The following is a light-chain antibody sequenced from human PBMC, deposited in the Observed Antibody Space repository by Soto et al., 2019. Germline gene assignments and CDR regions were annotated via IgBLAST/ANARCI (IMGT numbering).Light chain of an antibody. CDR2: DVS. J-gene: IGKJ5*01. V-gene: IGKV3-11*01. Sequence: EIVMTQSPATLSLSPGERATLSCRASQSVSSNVAWYHQLPGQAPRLLIHDVSTRAAGIPARFSGGGSGTDFTLTISSLEPEDFAIYYCQHRATWPITFGQGTRLEIK. CDR3: QHRATWPIT. CDR1: QSVSSN.